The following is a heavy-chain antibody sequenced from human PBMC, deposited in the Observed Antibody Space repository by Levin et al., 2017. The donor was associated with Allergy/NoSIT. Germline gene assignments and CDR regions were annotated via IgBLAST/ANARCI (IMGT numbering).Heavy chain of an antibody. CDR3: ARDSPIPL. CDR2: IYYSGSS. J-gene: IGHJ4*02. V-gene: IGHV4-59*01. Sequence: ESLKISCTVSGGSISDYYLSWIRQPPGKGLEWIGSIYYSGSSNYNPSLKSRVTISVDTSKNQFSLRLTSLTAADTAVYFCARDSPIPLWGQGTLVTVSS. D-gene: IGHD2-21*01. CDR1: GGSISDYY.